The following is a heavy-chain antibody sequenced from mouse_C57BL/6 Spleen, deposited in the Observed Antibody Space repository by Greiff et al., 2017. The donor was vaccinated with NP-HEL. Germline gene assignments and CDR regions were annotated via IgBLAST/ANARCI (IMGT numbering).Heavy chain of an antibody. Sequence: QVQLQQPGAELVRPGTSVKLSCKASGYTFTSYWMHWVKQRPGQGLEWIGVIDPSDSYTNYNQKFKGKATLTVDTSSSTAYMQLSSLTSEDSAVYYCARCSSYDYAMDYWGQGTSVTVSS. CDR2: IDPSDSYT. V-gene: IGHV1-59*01. D-gene: IGHD1-1*01. J-gene: IGHJ4*01. CDR1: GYTFTSYW. CDR3: ARCSSYDYAMDY.